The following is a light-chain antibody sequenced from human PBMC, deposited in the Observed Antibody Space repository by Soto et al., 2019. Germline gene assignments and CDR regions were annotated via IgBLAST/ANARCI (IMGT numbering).Light chain of an antibody. J-gene: IGKJ1*01. Sequence: EIVLTQSPATLSLSPGERATLSCRASQSVGSQLAWFQHKPGQAPRLLIYDAFNRATGIPARFSGSGSGTDFTLTISNLEPEDFAVYYCQQRSNWPRTFGQGTKVDIK. CDR1: QSVGSQ. V-gene: IGKV3-11*01. CDR3: QQRSNWPRT. CDR2: DAF.